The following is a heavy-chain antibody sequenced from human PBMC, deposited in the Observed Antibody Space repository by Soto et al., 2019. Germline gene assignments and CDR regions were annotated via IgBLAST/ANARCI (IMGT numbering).Heavy chain of an antibody. CDR2: FDPEDGET. CDR1: GYTLTELS. J-gene: IGHJ6*02. D-gene: IGHD3-10*01. CDR3: ATARSTGDYYYYYGMDV. Sequence: ASVKVSCKVSGYTLTELSMHWVRQAPGKGLEWMGGFDPEDGETIYAQKFQGRVTMTEDTSTDTAYMELSSLRSEDTAVYYCATARSTGDYYYYYGMDVWGQGTKVTVYS. V-gene: IGHV1-24*01.